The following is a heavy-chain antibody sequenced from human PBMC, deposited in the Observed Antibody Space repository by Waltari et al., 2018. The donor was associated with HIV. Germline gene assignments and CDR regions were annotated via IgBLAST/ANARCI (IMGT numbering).Heavy chain of an antibody. CDR1: GGSISSGSYY. V-gene: IGHV4-61*02. CDR2: IYTSRST. Sequence: QVQLQESGPGLVKPSQTLSLTCTVSGGSISSGSYYWSWIRQPAGKGLEWIGRIYTSRSTNYNPALESGVTISVDTSKNQLSLQLSSVTAADTAVYYCARATGDSPFDYWGQGTLVTVSS. CDR3: ARATGDSPFDY. D-gene: IGHD4-17*01. J-gene: IGHJ4*02.